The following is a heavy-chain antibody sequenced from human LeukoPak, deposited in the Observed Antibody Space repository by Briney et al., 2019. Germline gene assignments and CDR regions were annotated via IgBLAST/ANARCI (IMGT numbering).Heavy chain of an antibody. V-gene: IGHV3-73*01. Sequence: GGSLRLPCAASGFTFSGSAMYWVRQASGKGLEWVGRIRSKANSYATAYAASVKGRFTISRDDSKNTAYLQMNSLKTEVTAVYYCTGSGPLYDYWGQGTVVTVSS. CDR1: GFTFSGSA. D-gene: IGHD6-19*01. CDR3: TGSGPLYDY. J-gene: IGHJ4*02. CDR2: IRSKANSYAT.